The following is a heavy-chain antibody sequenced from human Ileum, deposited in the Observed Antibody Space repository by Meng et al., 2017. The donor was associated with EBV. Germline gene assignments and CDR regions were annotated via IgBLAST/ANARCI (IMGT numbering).Heavy chain of an antibody. V-gene: IGHV2-5*02. CDR2: IYCDDDK. CDR1: GFCRSCIGVG. Sequence: ILRESGPTLWIPPQTLTLTCTLSGFCRSCIGVGGGWIRQPPGKALEWLALIYCDDDKRYRPALKRRLTITKDTSKNQWVLTMTNMDPVDTATYYCARFDKHWVPFDYWGKGTLFTVSS. D-gene: IGHD7-27*01. J-gene: IGHJ4*02. CDR3: ARFDKHWVPFDY.